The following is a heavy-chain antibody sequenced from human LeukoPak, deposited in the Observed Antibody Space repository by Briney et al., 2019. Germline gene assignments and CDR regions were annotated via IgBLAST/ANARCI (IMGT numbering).Heavy chain of an antibody. J-gene: IGHJ4*02. Sequence: ASVKVSCKTSGYTFTSYAMNWVRQPPGQGLEFMGWINTGTGNPTYAQGFTGRFVFSLDTSVSTAYLQISTLKPEDTAVYYCASFGAHSFDYWGQGTLVTVSS. CDR3: ASFGAHSFDY. CDR1: GYTFTSYA. D-gene: IGHD3-10*01. V-gene: IGHV7-4-1*02. CDR2: INTGTGNP.